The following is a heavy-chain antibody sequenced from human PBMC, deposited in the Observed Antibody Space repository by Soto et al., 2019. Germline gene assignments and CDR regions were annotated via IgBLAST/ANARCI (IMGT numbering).Heavy chain of an antibody. V-gene: IGHV3-30*18. CDR1: GFTFSSYG. CDR2: ISYDGSNK. CDR3: AKDRRGTQVGQQLGYYGMDV. J-gene: IGHJ6*02. D-gene: IGHD6-13*01. Sequence: GGSLRLSCAASGFTFSSYGMHWVRHAPGKGMEWVAVISYDGSNKYYADSVKGRFTISRDNSKNTLYLQMNSLRAEDTAVYYCAKDRRGTQVGQQLGYYGMDVWGQGTTVTVSS.